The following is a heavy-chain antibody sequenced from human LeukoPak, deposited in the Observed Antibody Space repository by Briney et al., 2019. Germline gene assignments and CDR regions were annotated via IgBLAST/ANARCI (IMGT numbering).Heavy chain of an antibody. CDR2: ISASGGST. CDR3: AKGTDFWSGHDTFDI. J-gene: IGHJ3*02. CDR1: GFTFSSYG. D-gene: IGHD3-3*01. V-gene: IGHV3-23*01. Sequence: GGSLRLSCAASGFTFSSYGMSWVRQAPGKGLEWDSAISASGGSTYYADSVKGRFTISRDNSKNTLYLQMNSLRAEDTAVYYCAKGTDFWSGHDTFDIWGQGTMVTVSS.